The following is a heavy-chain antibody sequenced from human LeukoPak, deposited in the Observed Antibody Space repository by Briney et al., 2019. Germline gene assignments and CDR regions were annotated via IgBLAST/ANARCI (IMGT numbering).Heavy chain of an antibody. D-gene: IGHD6-6*01. V-gene: IGHV4-59*01. Sequence: SETLSLTCTVSGGSISSNYWTWIRQPPGKGLEWIGYIYNSGSTDYNPSLKSRVTISVDTSKNQFSLKLSSVTVADTAIYYCTRAWAAPHPFDYWGQGTLVTVSS. J-gene: IGHJ4*02. CDR3: TRAWAAPHPFDY. CDR2: IYNSGST. CDR1: GGSISSNY.